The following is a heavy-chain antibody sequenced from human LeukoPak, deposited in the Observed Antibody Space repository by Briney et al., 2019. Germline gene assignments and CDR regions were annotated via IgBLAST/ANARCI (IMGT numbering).Heavy chain of an antibody. CDR1: GFTFSSYA. V-gene: IGHV3-30-3*01. Sequence: GGSLRLSCAASGFTFSSYAMHWVRQAPGKGLEWVAVISYDGSNKYYADSVKDRFTISRDNSKNTLYLQMNSLRAEDTAVYYCARGYCSSTSCYAVYWGQGTLVTVSS. CDR2: ISYDGSNK. J-gene: IGHJ4*02. CDR3: ARGYCSSTSCYAVY. D-gene: IGHD2-2*01.